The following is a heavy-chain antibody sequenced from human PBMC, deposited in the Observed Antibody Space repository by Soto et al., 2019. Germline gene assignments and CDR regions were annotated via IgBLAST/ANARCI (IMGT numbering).Heavy chain of an antibody. Sequence: APVKVTCKASGDAFTSYGISSVRQAPGQGLEWMGWISAYNGNTNYAQKLQGRVTMTTDTSTSTAYMELRSLRSDDTAVYYCARVDVPAASANDYWGQGTLVTVSS. V-gene: IGHV1-18*01. CDR2: ISAYNGNT. D-gene: IGHD2-2*01. J-gene: IGHJ4*02. CDR1: GDAFTSYG. CDR3: ARVDVPAASANDY.